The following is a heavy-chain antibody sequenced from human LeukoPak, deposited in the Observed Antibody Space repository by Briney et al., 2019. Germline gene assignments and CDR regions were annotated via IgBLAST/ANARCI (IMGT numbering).Heavy chain of an antibody. D-gene: IGHD5/OR15-5a*01. CDR1: GFTSSTYW. CDR2: LQHAGSER. CDR3: TAGSVWTSDY. Sequence: PGLSLRLSCAASGFTSSTYWMTWVRQAPGKGLDGVANLQHAGSERDYMESVKGRFTIARDNAKKSLSLQMHNLTAEDTSVYYSTAGSVWTSDYWGQGTLVTVSS. J-gene: IGHJ4*02. V-gene: IGHV3-7*01.